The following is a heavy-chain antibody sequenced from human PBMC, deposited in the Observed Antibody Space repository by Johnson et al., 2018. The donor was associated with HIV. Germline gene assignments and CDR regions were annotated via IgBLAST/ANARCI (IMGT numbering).Heavy chain of an antibody. CDR3: AKDSRAYAFDI. CDR2: ITWNSGSI. CDR1: LFTFDDYA. V-gene: IGHV3-9*01. Sequence: VHLVESGGGLGPPGKSLRLSCAASLFTFDDYAMHWVRQAPGKGPEWVSGITWNSGSIGYADSVKGRFTISRDNAKNSLYLQMKSLRPEDTALYYCAKDSRAYAFDIWGQGTMVTVSS. J-gene: IGHJ3*02.